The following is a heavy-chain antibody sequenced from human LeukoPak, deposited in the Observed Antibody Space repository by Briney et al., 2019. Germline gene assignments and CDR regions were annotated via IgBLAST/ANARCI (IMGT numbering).Heavy chain of an antibody. Sequence: GASVKVSCKASGYTFTTYNINWVRQAPGQGLEWMGGIIPIFGTANYAQKFQGRVTITADESTSTAYMELSSLRSEDTAVYYCATSLLSSVVPAAIDPYFDYWGQGTLVTVSS. CDR2: IIPIFGTA. V-gene: IGHV1-69*13. J-gene: IGHJ4*02. D-gene: IGHD2-2*01. CDR1: GYTFTTYN. CDR3: ATSLLSSVVPAAIDPYFDY.